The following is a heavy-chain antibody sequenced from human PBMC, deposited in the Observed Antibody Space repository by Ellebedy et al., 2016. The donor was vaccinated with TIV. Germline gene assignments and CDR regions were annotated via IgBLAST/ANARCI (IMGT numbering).Heavy chain of an antibody. CDR2: IYYSGST. CDR1: GGSISSYY. CDR3: ARQRSMKYSGSSLVAGWFDP. J-gene: IGHJ5*02. Sequence: SETLSLTCTVSGGSISSYYWSWIRQPPGKGLEWIGYIYYSGSTNYNPSLKSRVTISVDTSKNQFSLKLSSVTAADTAVYYCARQRSMKYSGSSLVAGWFDPWGQGTLVTVSS. D-gene: IGHD1-26*01. V-gene: IGHV4-59*08.